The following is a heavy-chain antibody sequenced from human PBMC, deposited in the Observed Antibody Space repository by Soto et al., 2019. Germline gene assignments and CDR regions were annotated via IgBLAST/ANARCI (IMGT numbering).Heavy chain of an antibody. J-gene: IGHJ3*02. CDR2: IKKDGSKI. D-gene: IGHD2-2*01. CDR3: ARDVSPGRSRLYLDAFDI. V-gene: IGHV3-7*05. CDR1: GFSFGSSW. Sequence: EVQLVESGGDLVQPGGSLRLSCAASGFSFGSSWMTWVRQAPGKGLEWVANIKKDGSKINYLDSVRGRFTVSRDNAKYSLYLEMNSLRAEDTALYYCARDVSPGRSRLYLDAFDIWGQGTIFTVSS.